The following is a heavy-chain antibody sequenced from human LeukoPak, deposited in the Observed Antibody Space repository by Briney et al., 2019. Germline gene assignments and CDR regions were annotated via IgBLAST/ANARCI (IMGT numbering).Heavy chain of an antibody. V-gene: IGHV3-7*03. D-gene: IGHD3-16*01. CDR2: INHNGNVN. CDR1: GFTFSSYW. J-gene: IGHJ6*02. CDR3: ARGGGLDV. Sequence: PGGSLRLSCAAPGFTFSSYWMNWARQAPGKGLGWVASINHNGNVNYYVDSVKGRFTISRDNAKNSLYLQMSNLRAEDTAVYFCARGGGLDVWGQGATVTVSS.